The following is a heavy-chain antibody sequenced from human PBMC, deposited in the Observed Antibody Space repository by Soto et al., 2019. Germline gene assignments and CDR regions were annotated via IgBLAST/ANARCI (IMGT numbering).Heavy chain of an antibody. CDR1: GYTFTSYG. J-gene: IGHJ6*02. CDR2: ISPYNGTT. D-gene: IGHD3-10*01. CDR3: ACTMVSYYYYYYGMDV. V-gene: IGHV1-18*01. Sequence: ASVKVSCKASGYTFTSYGISWVRQAPGQGLEWMGWISPYNGTTNYAQKFQGRVTITTDESTSTAYMELSSLRSEDTAVYYCACTMVSYYYYYYGMDVLGQGTTVTVSS.